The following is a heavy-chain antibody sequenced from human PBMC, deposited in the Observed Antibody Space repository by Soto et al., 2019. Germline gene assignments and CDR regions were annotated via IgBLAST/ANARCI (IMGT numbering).Heavy chain of an antibody. CDR1: GLTFGNYA. CDR2: ISASGGRT. D-gene: IGHD2-2*01. J-gene: IGHJ4*02. CDR3: AKDLEVLSARFES. V-gene: IGHV3-23*01. Sequence: GGSLRLSCRASGLTFGNYAMAWVRQAPGKGLEWVSGISASGGRTYYADSAKGRFTISRDNSNNTLYLQMSSLRAEDTAVYYCAKDLEVLSARFESWGQGALVTVSS.